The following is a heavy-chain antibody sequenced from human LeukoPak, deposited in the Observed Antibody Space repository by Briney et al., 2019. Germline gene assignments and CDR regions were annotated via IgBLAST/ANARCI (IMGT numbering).Heavy chain of an antibody. CDR2: IGGSGDST. CDR1: GFTFSSYA. J-gene: IGHJ4*02. D-gene: IGHD3-3*01. Sequence: PGGSLRLSCAASGFTFSSYAINWVRQAPGKGLEWVSTIGGSGDSTFYADSVKGRFTISRDNSKNTLYPQMNSLRAEDTAVYYCARERQNKDFWSGGDYWGQGTLVTVSS. CDR3: ARERQNKDFWSGGDY. V-gene: IGHV3-23*01.